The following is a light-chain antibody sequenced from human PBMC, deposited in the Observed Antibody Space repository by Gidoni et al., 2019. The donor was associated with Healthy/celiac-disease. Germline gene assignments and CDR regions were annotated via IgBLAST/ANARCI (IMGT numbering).Light chain of an antibody. J-gene: IGKJ3*01. CDR3: QQLNSYPRFT. Sequence: DIQLTQSPSYLSASLGDRVTITCRASQGISSYLAWYQQKPGKAPKLLIYAASTLQSGVPSRFSGSGSGTEFTLTISSLQPEDFATYYCQQLNSYPRFTFXPXTKVDIK. CDR1: QGISSY. CDR2: AAS. V-gene: IGKV1-9*01.